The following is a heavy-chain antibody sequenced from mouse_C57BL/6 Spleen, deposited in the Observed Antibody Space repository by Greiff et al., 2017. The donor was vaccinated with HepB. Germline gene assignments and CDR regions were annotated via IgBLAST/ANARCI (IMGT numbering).Heavy chain of an antibody. D-gene: IGHD2-4*01. CDR3: AREEDDYDGDYYAMDY. Sequence: EVMLVESGGGLVKPGGSLKLSCAASGFTFSSYAMSWVRQTPEKRLEWVATISDGGSYTYYPDNVKGRFTISRDNAKNNLYLQMSHLKSEDTAMYYCAREEDDYDGDYYAMDYWGQGTSVTVSS. CDR2: ISDGGSYT. J-gene: IGHJ4*01. CDR1: GFTFSSYA. V-gene: IGHV5-4*01.